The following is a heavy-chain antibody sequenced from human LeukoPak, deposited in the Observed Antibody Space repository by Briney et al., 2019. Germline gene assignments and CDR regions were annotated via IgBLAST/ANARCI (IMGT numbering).Heavy chain of an antibody. V-gene: IGHV3-30*03. D-gene: IGHD3-10*01. CDR2: ISHDGSNT. CDR1: GFTFSSYG. CDR3: ARDGITEYYFDY. J-gene: IGHJ4*02. Sequence: GGSLRLSCAASGFTFSSYGMHWVRQAPGKGLGWVAVISHDGSNTYYADSVKGRFTISRDNSKNTLYLQMNSLRAEDTAVYYCARDGITEYYFDYWGQGTLVTVSS.